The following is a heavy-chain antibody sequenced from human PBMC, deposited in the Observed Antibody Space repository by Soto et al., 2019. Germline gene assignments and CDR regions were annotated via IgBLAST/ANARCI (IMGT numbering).Heavy chain of an antibody. J-gene: IGHJ4*02. V-gene: IGHV3-23*01. Sequence: XVSLRLSCAVSGFTFTDHAMTWVRQAPGKGLEWVSTTSNNGDRTFYADSVKGRFTVSTDRTNNTLYLQMNSLRADDTAVYFCARPPLYSNGGYFDSWGQGTLVTVSS. CDR2: TSNNGDRT. CDR3: ARPPLYSNGGYFDS. CDR1: GFTFTDHA. D-gene: IGHD6-19*01.